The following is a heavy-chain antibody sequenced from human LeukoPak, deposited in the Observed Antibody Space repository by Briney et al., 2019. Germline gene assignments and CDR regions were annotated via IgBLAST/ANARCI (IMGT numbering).Heavy chain of an antibody. Sequence: SSETLSLTCTVSGGSVTTSSYYWGWIRQPPGKGLEWIGSMSHSGSAFYNPSLKSRVSISVDTSKNQFSLRVTSVTAADTALYYCARRSLREAYNRFDPWGQGTLVTVS. CDR2: MSHSGSA. CDR3: ARRSLREAYNRFDP. J-gene: IGHJ5*02. CDR1: GGSVTTSSYY. D-gene: IGHD3-10*01. V-gene: IGHV4-39*01.